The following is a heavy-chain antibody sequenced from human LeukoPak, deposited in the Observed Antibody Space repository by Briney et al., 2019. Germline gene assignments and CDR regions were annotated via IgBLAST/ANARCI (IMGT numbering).Heavy chain of an antibody. D-gene: IGHD2-15*01. V-gene: IGHV4-59*01. J-gene: IGHJ4*02. CDR1: GGSFSGYY. CDR3: ARGVAATPYYFDY. CDR2: VYNTRST. Sequence: SETLSLTCAVYGGSFSGYYWSWIRQPPGKGLEWVGYVYNTRSTNSHPSLKSRVAISIDTSTNQVSLKLNSVTAADTAVYYCARGVAATPYYFDYWGQGSLVTVAS.